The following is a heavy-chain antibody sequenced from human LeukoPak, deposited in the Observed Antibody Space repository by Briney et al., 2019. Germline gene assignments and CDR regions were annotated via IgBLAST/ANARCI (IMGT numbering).Heavy chain of an antibody. J-gene: IGHJ4*02. Sequence: GGSLRLSCAASGFTFSSYGMHWVRQAPGKGLEWVAVISYDGSNKYYADSVKGRFTISRDNAKNTLYLQMNSLRLEDTAVYYCARENLAAAADYWGQGTVVTVSS. V-gene: IGHV3-30*03. CDR1: GFTFSSYG. CDR2: ISYDGSNK. D-gene: IGHD6-25*01. CDR3: ARENLAAAADY.